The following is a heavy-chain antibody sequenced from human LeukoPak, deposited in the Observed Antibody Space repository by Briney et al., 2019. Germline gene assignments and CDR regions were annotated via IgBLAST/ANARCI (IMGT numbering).Heavy chain of an antibody. CDR1: GYTFTSYD. CDR3: ARGGRLLGLRH. V-gene: IGHV1-8*01. Sequence: ASVKVSCKASGYTFTSYDINWVRQATGQGLEWMGWMNPNSGNTGYAQKFQGRVTMTRDMSTSTVYMELSSLRSEDTAVYYCARGGRLLGLRHWGQGTLVTVSS. CDR2: MNPNSGNT. J-gene: IGHJ4*02. D-gene: IGHD2-15*01.